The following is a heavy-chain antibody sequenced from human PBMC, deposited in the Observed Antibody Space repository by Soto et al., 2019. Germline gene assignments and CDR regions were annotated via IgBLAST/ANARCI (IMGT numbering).Heavy chain of an antibody. CDR1: GGSISSSSYY. J-gene: IGHJ4*02. CDR2: IYYSGST. CDR3: ARMSLEPQRKVLDY. Sequence: QLQLQESGPGLVKPSETLSLTCTVSGGSISSSSYYWGWIRQPPGKGLEWIGSIYYSGSTYYNPSLKSRVTISVDTSKNQFSLKLSCVAAADTAVYYCARMSLEPQRKVLDYWGQGTLVTVSS. V-gene: IGHV4-39*01. D-gene: IGHD1-1*01.